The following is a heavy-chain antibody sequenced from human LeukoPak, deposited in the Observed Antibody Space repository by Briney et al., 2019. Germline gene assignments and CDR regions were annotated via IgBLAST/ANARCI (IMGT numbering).Heavy chain of an antibody. Sequence: ASVKVSCKASGYTFTSYDINWVRQATGQGLEWMGWMNPNSGNTGYAQKFQGRVTITRNTSISTAYMELSSLRSEDTAVYYCARGLSGGDLNWFDPWGQGTLVTVSS. D-gene: IGHD2-21*02. CDR1: GYTFTSYD. V-gene: IGHV1-8*03. CDR3: ARGLSGGDLNWFDP. CDR2: MNPNSGNT. J-gene: IGHJ5*02.